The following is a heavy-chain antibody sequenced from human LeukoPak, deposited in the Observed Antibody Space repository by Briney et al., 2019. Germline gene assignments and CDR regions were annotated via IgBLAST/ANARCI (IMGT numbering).Heavy chain of an antibody. D-gene: IGHD3-16*01. J-gene: IGHJ5*02. V-gene: IGHV1-69*05. CDR3: AREDTDGGWFDP. Sequence: SVEVSCKASGGTFSSYAISWVRQAPGQGLEWMGRIIPIFGTANYAQKFQGRVTITTDESTSTAYMELSSLRPEDTAVYYCAREDTDGGWFDPWGQGTLVTVSS. CDR1: GGTFSSYA. CDR2: IIPIFGTA.